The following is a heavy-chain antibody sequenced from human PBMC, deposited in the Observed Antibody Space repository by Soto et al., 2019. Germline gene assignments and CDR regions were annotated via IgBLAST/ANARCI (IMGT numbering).Heavy chain of an antibody. J-gene: IGHJ4*02. CDR1: GYTFSTYA. V-gene: IGHV1-3*01. Sequence: QVHLEQSGAEVKKPGASVKVSCKASGYTFSTYALHWVRQAPGQSLEWMGWINAGNGNTKYSQKFQDRVTITMDTAADTAHMELSSLRSEDTAVYYCTSDHNGLGDYWGQGTLVTVSS. CDR3: TSDHNGLGDY. D-gene: IGHD1-1*01. CDR2: INAGNGNT.